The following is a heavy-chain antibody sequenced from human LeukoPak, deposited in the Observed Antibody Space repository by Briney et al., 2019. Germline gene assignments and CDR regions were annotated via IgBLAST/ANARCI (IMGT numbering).Heavy chain of an antibody. Sequence: GGSLRLSCAASGFTFSNYGMHWVRQAPGKGLEWVAFIRYDGSNRYYADSVKGRFTISRDNSKNTLYLQMNSLRTEDTAVYYCVPKWEQFDFWGQGTLVTVSS. V-gene: IGHV3-30*02. CDR2: IRYDGSNR. D-gene: IGHD1/OR15-1a*01. CDR1: GFTFSNYG. CDR3: VPKWEQFDF. J-gene: IGHJ5*01.